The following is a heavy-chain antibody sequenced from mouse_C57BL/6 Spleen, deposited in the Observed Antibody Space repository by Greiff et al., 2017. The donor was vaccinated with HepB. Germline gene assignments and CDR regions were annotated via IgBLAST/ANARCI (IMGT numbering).Heavy chain of an antibody. CDR3: ARHDLGARRHFDY. CDR1: GFTFSSYG. V-gene: IGHV5-6*01. D-gene: IGHD2-10*02. J-gene: IGHJ2*01. CDR2: ISSGGSYT. Sequence: EVKLVESGGDLVKPGGSLKLSCAASGFTFSSYGMSWVRQTPDKRLEWVATISSGGSYTYYPDSVKGRFTISRDNAKNTLYLQMSSLKSEDTAMYYCARHDLGARRHFDYWGQGTTLTVSS.